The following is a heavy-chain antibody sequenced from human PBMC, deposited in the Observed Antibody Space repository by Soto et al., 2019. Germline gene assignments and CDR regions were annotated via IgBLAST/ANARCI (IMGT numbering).Heavy chain of an antibody. CDR2: IIPIFGTA. V-gene: IGHV1-69*13. D-gene: IGHD2-2*01. Sequence: SVKVSCKASGGTFSSYAISWVRQAPGQGLEWMGGIIPIFGTANYAQKFQGRVTITADESTSTAYMELSSLRSEDTAVYYCARSGGRYCSSTSCYQTPVDYWGQGTLVTVSS. CDR1: GGTFSSYA. CDR3: ARSGGRYCSSTSCYQTPVDY. J-gene: IGHJ4*02.